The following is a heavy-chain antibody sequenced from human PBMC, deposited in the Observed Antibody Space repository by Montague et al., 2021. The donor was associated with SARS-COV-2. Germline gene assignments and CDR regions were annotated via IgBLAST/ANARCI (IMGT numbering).Heavy chain of an antibody. Sequence: SLRLSCAASGFTSGFIFRKVAMSWVRQAPGKGLEWVSAIGGSGDTYYADSVKGRFAISRDNSKNTLYLQMNSLRADDTAVYYCAKEMGHGRPCDYWGQGALVTVSS. CDR2: IGGSGDT. CDR1: GFTSGFIFRKVA. CDR3: AKEMGHGRPCDY. V-gene: IGHV3-23*01. D-gene: IGHD2-15*01. J-gene: IGHJ4*02.